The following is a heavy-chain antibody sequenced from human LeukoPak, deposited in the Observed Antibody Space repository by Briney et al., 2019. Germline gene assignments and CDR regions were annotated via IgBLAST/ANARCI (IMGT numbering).Heavy chain of an antibody. V-gene: IGHV3-30-3*01. CDR1: GFTFSSYA. CDR2: ISYDGSNK. D-gene: IGHD2-2*01. Sequence: GRSLRLSCAASGFTFSSYAMHWVRQAPGKGLEWVAVISYDGSNKYYADSVKGRFTISRDNSKNTLYLQMNSLRAEDTAVYYCARTSCLDYWGQGTLVTVSS. CDR3: ARTSCLDY. J-gene: IGHJ4*02.